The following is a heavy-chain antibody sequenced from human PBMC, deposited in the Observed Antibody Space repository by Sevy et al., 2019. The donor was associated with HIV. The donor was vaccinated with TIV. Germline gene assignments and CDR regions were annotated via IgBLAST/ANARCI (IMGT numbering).Heavy chain of an antibody. V-gene: IGHV3-23*01. CDR2: LSFGCGEI. D-gene: IGHD2-8*01. J-gene: IGHJ4*02. Sequence: GGYLRPSCAASGFTFSKYSMSWVRQPPGKGLEWVSTLSFGCGEINYADSVKGRFTISRDNSKNSLYLQMNNLRAEDTAVYYCAREGCTKPHDYWGQGTLVTVSS. CDR3: AREGCTKPHDY. CDR1: GFTFSKYS.